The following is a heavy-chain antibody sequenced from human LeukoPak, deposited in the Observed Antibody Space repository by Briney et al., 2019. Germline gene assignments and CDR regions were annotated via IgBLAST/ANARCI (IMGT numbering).Heavy chain of an antibody. Sequence: GGSLRLSCAASGFTFSTYAMIWVRQAPGKGLDWVSAISASGGGTYYADSVKGRFTISRDNSKNTLYLQMNSLRAEDTAVYYCAKSAERGYCSSTSCYPFGDPWGQGTLVTVSS. D-gene: IGHD2-2*01. CDR2: ISASGGGT. V-gene: IGHV3-23*01. CDR3: AKSAERGYCSSTSCYPFGDP. J-gene: IGHJ5*02. CDR1: GFTFSTYA.